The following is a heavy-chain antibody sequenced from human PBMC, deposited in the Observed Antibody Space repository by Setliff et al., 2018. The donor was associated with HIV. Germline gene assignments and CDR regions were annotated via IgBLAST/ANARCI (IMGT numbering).Heavy chain of an antibody. CDR1: GGTFSSYS. V-gene: IGHV1-69*06. Sequence: SVKVSCKASGGTFSSYSMNWVRQAPGQGLEWMGGIIPFFRTTNYAQRFQGRVTVTADISTSTAYMELRSLRSDDTAVYYCARDKTGDLWYFDSWGQGTLVTVSS. J-gene: IGHJ4*02. CDR2: IIPFFRTT. D-gene: IGHD7-27*01. CDR3: ARDKTGDLWYFDS.